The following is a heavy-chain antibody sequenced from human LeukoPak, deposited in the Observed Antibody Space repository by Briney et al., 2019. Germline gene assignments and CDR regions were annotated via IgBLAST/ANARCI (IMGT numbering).Heavy chain of an antibody. D-gene: IGHD1-1*01. Sequence: SETLSLTCAVYGGSFSGYYWSWIRQPPGKGLEWIGEINHSGSTNYNPSLKSRVTISVDTSKNQFSLKLSSVTAADTAVYYCARGLDDYWGQGTLVTVSS. CDR2: INHSGST. CDR3: ARGLDDY. CDR1: GGSFSGYY. V-gene: IGHV4-34*01. J-gene: IGHJ4*02.